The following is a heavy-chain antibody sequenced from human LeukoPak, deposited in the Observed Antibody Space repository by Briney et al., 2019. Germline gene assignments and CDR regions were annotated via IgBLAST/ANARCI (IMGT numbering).Heavy chain of an antibody. V-gene: IGHV3-30*18. CDR1: GFTLSSYG. J-gene: IGHJ6*02. D-gene: IGHD3-10*01. CDR2: ISYDGSNK. Sequence: PGGSLRLSCAASGFTLSSYGMHWVRQAPGKGLEWVAVISYDGSNKYYADSVKGRFTISRDNSKNTLYLQMNSLRAEDTAVYYCAKDRLIRITMVRGVITYGMDVWGQGTTVTVSS. CDR3: AKDRLIRITMVRGVITYGMDV.